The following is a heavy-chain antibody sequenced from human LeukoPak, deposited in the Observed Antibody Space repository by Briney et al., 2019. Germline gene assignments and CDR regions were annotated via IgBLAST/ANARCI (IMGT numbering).Heavy chain of an antibody. CDR3: ASSVRTWSHTTHYYSYYLDV. CDR2: LYYSGRT. V-gene: IGHV4-39*01. CDR1: GRSIRSTSFS. Sequence: PSETLSLTCAISGRSIRSTSFSWNWIRQSPGNGLEWIGTLYYSGRTNYIPSFNRRVSISVATSKTQFSLTLTSVRAAHTAFYFCASSVRTWSHTTHYYSYYLDVWGKGTPVTVSS. J-gene: IGHJ6*03. D-gene: IGHD1-14*01.